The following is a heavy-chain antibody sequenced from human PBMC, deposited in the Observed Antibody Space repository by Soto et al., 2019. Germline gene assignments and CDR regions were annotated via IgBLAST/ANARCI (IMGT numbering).Heavy chain of an antibody. CDR3: AIKRVLGSFDY. CDR1: GGSIGSGGYY. CDR2: IYYSGST. Sequence: NPSETLSLTCTVSGGSIGSGGYYWSWIRQHPGKGLEWIGYIYYSGSTYYNPSLKSRVTISVDTSKNQFSLKLSSVTAADTAVYYCAIKRVLGSFDYWGQGTLVTVSS. D-gene: IGHD7-27*01. J-gene: IGHJ4*02. V-gene: IGHV4-31*03.